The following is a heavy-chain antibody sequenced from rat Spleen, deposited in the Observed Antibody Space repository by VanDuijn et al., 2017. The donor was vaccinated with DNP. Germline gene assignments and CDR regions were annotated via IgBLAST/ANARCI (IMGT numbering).Heavy chain of an antibody. CDR2: ILYDGSVT. V-gene: IGHV5-7*01. J-gene: IGHJ3*01. Sequence: EVQLVESGGGLVQPGRSLKLSCAAAGVTFSDFNMAWVRQVPKKGLEWVATILYDGSVTYYGDSMKGRFTISRDNEKSTLYLQMDSLRSEDTATYYCTKPASYGGFWFAHWGQGTLVTVSS. CDR3: TKPASYGGFWFAH. D-gene: IGHD1-11*01. CDR1: GVTFSDFN.